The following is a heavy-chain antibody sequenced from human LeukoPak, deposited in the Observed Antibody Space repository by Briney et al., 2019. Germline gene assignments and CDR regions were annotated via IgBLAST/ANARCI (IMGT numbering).Heavy chain of an antibody. CDR3: AKGTDYYDSSGYYSYFDY. CDR1: GFSFSSYA. J-gene: IGHJ4*02. V-gene: IGHV3-23*01. CDR2: ISGSGGST. Sequence: GGSLRLSCATSGFSFSSYAMSWVRQAPGKGLEWVSAISGSGGSTYYADSVKGRFTISRDNSKNTLYLQMNSLRAEDTAVYYCAKGTDYYDSSGYYSYFDYWGQGTLVTVSS. D-gene: IGHD3-22*01.